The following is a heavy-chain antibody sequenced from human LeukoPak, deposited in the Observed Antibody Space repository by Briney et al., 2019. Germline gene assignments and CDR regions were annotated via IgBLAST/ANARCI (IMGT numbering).Heavy chain of an antibody. CDR2: IYPGDSDT. Sequence: GESLKISCKGSGYTFTSYWIAWVRQMPGKGLEWMGIIYPGDSDTRYSPSFQGRVTISADKSINTAYLQWSSLKASDTAMYYCARQEGDYFDYWGRGTLVTVSS. V-gene: IGHV5-51*01. CDR1: GYTFTSYW. J-gene: IGHJ4*02. CDR3: ARQEGDYFDY. D-gene: IGHD3-16*01.